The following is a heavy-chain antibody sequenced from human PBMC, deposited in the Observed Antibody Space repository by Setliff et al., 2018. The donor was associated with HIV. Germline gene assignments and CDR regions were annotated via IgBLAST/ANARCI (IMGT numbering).Heavy chain of an antibody. D-gene: IGHD3-10*01. J-gene: IGHJ4*02. CDR3: ARYYYGSQTMLDY. V-gene: IGHV4-30-4*08. Sequence: PSETLSLTCTVSGGSIASGDYYWNWIRQPPGKGLEWIGYIHYSGFTYYKPSLKSRVTISVDTSKNQFSLKLSSVTAADTAVYYCARYYYGSQTMLDYWGQGTQVTVSS. CDR1: GGSIASGDYY. CDR2: IHYSGFT.